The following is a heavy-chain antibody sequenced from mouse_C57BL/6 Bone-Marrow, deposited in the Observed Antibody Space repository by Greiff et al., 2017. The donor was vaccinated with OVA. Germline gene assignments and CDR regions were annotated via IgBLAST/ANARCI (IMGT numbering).Heavy chain of an antibody. D-gene: IGHD2-4*01. CDR3: ASDYDGRYWYFDV. CDR2: IYPGSGNT. V-gene: IGHV1-66*01. CDR1: GYSFTSYY. Sequence: VNVVESGPELVKPGASVKISCKASGYSFTSYYIHWVKQRPGQGLEWIGWIYPGSGNTKYNEKFKGKATLTADTSSSTAYMQLSSLTSEDSAVYYCASDYDGRYWYFDVWGTGTTVTVSS. J-gene: IGHJ1*03.